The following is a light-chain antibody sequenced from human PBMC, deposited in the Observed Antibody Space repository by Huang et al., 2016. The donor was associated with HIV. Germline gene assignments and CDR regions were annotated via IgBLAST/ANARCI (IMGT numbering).Light chain of an antibody. CDR2: NAS. CDR3: QQYNNWPPL. V-gene: IGKV3-15*01. J-gene: IGKJ3*01. Sequence: EIVMTQSPATLSVSPGERATLSCRASQSVSSNLAWYQQKPGQAPRLLIFNASTRATGIPARFSGSASGTEFTLTISSLQSEDFAVYYCQQYNNWPPLFGPGTKVDIK. CDR1: QSVSSN.